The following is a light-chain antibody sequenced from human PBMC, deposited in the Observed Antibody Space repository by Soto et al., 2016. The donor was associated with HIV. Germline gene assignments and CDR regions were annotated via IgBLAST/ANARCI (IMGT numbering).Light chain of an antibody. J-gene: IGKJ4*01. CDR3: QQLNIYPLT. CDR1: QDIGND. Sequence: DIQMTQSPSSLSASVGDIVTITCRASQDIGNDLGWYQQKPGQAPKRLIYGASSLESGVPSRFSGSRSATEFTLTISSLQPEDFATYYCQQLNIYPLTFGGGTKVEIK. CDR2: GAS. V-gene: IGKV1-17*01.